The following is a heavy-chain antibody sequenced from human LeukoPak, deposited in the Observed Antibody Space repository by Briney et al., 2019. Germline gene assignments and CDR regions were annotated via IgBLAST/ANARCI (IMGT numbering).Heavy chain of an antibody. Sequence: PGGSLRLSCAASGFAFSNFAMSWVRQAPGKGLEWVAHINQDGSEEHYMDSVKARFTISRDNAKNSLSLQMNSLRAEDTAVYYCVRDGGVSGYDLLDYWGQGTLVTVSS. CDR1: GFAFSNFA. D-gene: IGHD5-12*01. CDR3: VRDGGVSGYDLLDY. CDR2: INQDGSEE. J-gene: IGHJ4*02. V-gene: IGHV3-7*01.